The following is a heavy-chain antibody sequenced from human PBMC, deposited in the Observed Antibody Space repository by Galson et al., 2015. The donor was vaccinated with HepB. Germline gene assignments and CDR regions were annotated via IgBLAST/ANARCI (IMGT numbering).Heavy chain of an antibody. CDR3: ARLEQTQEFDY. Sequence: ETLSLTCTVSGGSISSYYWSWIRQPPGKGLEWIGYIYYSGSTNYNPSLKSRVTISVDTSKNQFSLKLSSVTAADTAAYYCARLEQTQEFDYWGQGTLVTVSS. J-gene: IGHJ4*02. D-gene: IGHD1-26*01. CDR2: IYYSGST. V-gene: IGHV4-59*08. CDR1: GGSISSYY.